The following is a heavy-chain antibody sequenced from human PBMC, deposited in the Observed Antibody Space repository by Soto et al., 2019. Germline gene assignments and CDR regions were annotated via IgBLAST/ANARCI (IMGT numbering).Heavy chain of an antibody. Sequence: ASVKVSCKASGVTFSSYAISWVRQSPGQGLEWMGGIIPIFGTANYAQKFQGRVTITADESTSTAYMELSSLRSEDTAVYYCARPTPYYCHSRGQSAWFDPWGQGTLVTVSS. J-gene: IGHJ5*02. CDR2: IIPIFGTA. D-gene: IGHD3-22*01. V-gene: IGHV1-69*13. CDR3: ARPTPYYCHSRGQSAWFDP. CDR1: GVTFSSYA.